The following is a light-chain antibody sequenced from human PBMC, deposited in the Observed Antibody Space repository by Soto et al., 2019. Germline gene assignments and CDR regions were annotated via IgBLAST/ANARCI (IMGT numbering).Light chain of an antibody. V-gene: IGKV3-20*01. CDR2: GAS. J-gene: IGKJ1*01. CDR3: QQYGSSST. CDR1: QSVRNSY. Sequence: DIVLMQSPGTLSLSPGERATLSCRASQSVRNSYLAWYQQKPGQAPRPLIYGASSRATGIPDRFSGSGSGTDFTLTISRLEPEDFAVYYCQQYGSSSTFGQGTKVDIK.